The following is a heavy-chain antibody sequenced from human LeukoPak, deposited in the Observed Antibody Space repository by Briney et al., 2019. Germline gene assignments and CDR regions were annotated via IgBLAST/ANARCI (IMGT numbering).Heavy chain of an antibody. Sequence: PSETLSLTCTASGGSISGYYWSWIRQPAGKGLESIGHISTSGSTNYNPSLKSRVTMSVDTSKNQFSLKLSSVTAADTAVYYCARVRYSHSSVLTRKRSYYFDYWGQGTLVTVSS. D-gene: IGHD3-22*01. V-gene: IGHV4-4*07. CDR1: GGSISGYY. J-gene: IGHJ4*02. CDR3: ARVRYSHSSVLTRKRSYYFDY. CDR2: ISTSGST.